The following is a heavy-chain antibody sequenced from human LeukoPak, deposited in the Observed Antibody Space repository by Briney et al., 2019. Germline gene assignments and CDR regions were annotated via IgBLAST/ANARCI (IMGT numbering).Heavy chain of an antibody. Sequence: GGSLRLSCAASGFTFSSYGMHWVRQAPGKGLEWVAVIWHGGSNKYYADSVKGRFTISRDNSKNTLYLQMNSLRAEDTAVYYCAKDRCGEAYSSGWHVLDYWGQGTLVTVSS. D-gene: IGHD6-19*01. CDR3: AKDRCGEAYSSGWHVLDY. CDR1: GFTFSSYG. V-gene: IGHV3-30*02. J-gene: IGHJ4*02. CDR2: IWHGGSNK.